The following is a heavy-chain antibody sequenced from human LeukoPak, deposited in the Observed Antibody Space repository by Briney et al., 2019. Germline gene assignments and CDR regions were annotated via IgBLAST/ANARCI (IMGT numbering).Heavy chain of an antibody. V-gene: IGHV3-48*03. CDR3: AKTGNYNWNGFDY. Sequence: GGSLRLSCAASGFTVSNYEINWVRQAPGKGLEWVSYISTSGRTIYYADSVKGRFIISRDNAKNSLYLQMNSLRVEDSAVYYCAKTGNYNWNGFDYWGQGTLVTVSS. J-gene: IGHJ4*02. CDR1: GFTVSNYE. D-gene: IGHD1-20*01. CDR2: ISTSGRTI.